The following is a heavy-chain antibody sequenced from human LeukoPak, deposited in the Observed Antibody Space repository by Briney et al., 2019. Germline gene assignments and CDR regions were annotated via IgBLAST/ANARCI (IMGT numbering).Heavy chain of an antibody. CDR1: GFTFSSYG. D-gene: IGHD3-16*01. CDR2: IRYDGSNK. J-gene: IGHJ4*02. V-gene: IGHV3-30*02. Sequence: GGSLRLSCAGSGFTFSSYGMHWVRQAPGKGLEWVAFIRYDGSNKYYADSVKGRFTISRENSKNTLYLQMNSLRAEDTAVYYCASPMAYDYIPDYWGQGTLVTVSS. CDR3: ASPMAYDYIPDY.